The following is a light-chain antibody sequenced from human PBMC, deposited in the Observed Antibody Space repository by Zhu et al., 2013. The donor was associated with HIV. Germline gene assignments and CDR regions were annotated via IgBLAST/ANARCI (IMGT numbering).Light chain of an antibody. CDR1: SSNIGSNY. Sequence: QSVLTQPPSVSGTPGQRVTISCSGSSSNIGSNYVYWYQQLPGAAPKPLIYRNNQRPSGVPDRFSGSKSGTSASLAISGLRSEDEADYYCAAWDDSLSGPVFGGGTKLTVL. CDR3: AAWDDSLSGPV. J-gene: IGLJ3*02. CDR2: RNN. V-gene: IGLV1-47*01.